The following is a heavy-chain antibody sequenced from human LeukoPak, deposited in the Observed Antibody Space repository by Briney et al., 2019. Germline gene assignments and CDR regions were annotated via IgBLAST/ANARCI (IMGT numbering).Heavy chain of an antibody. Sequence: GGSLRLSCAASGFTFSNAWMSWVRQAPGRGLEWVGHIKSKTDGGTTDYAAPVKGRFTISRDDSNNTLYLQMNSLKTEDTAVYYCTTDGSGYPDYWGQGTLVTVSS. CDR3: TTDGSGYPDY. CDR1: GFTFSNAW. V-gene: IGHV3-15*01. CDR2: IKSKTDGGTT. D-gene: IGHD5-12*01. J-gene: IGHJ4*02.